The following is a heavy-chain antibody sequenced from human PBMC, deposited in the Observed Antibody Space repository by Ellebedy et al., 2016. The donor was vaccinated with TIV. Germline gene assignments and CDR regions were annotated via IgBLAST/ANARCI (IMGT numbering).Heavy chain of an antibody. J-gene: IGHJ4*02. Sequence: GESLKISCAASGLTFSSHAMSWVRQAPGKGLEWVSSITESGGNTYYADSVKGRFTISRDNSKDTLFLQMNSLTAEDTAIYYCARANQQLPRVVAFWGQGTLVTVSS. CDR3: ARANQQLPRVVAF. V-gene: IGHV3-23*01. CDR2: ITESGGNT. D-gene: IGHD6-13*01. CDR1: GLTFSSHA.